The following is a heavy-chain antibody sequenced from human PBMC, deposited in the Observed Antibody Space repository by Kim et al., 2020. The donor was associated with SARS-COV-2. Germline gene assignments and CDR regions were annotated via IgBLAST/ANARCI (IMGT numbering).Heavy chain of an antibody. CDR3: AKDLGVGEWLLPRMAEYYGMDV. V-gene: IGHV3-30*18. D-gene: IGHD2-15*01. CDR1: GFTFSSYG. Sequence: GGSLRLSCAASGFTFSSYGMHWVRQAPGKGLEWVAVISYDGSNKYYADSVKGRFTISRDNSKNTLYLQMNSLRAEDTAVYYCAKDLGVGEWLLPRMAEYYGMDVWGQGTTVTVS. CDR2: ISYDGSNK. J-gene: IGHJ6*02.